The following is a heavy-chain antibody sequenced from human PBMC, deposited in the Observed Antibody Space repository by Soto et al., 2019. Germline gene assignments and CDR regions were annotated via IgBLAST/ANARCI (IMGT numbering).Heavy chain of an antibody. D-gene: IGHD3-10*01. V-gene: IGHV3-30-3*01. Sequence: QVQLVESGGGVVQPGRSLRLSCAASGSTFSTYAMYWVRQAPGKGLDWVAGIAYDGIDKDYADSVKGRFTISRDNSNNTLYLQMNSLRTDDTAIYYCARNMRPGGFDYGMDVWGQGTTVTVSS. CDR3: ARNMRPGGFDYGMDV. CDR2: IAYDGIDK. CDR1: GSTFSTYA. J-gene: IGHJ6*02.